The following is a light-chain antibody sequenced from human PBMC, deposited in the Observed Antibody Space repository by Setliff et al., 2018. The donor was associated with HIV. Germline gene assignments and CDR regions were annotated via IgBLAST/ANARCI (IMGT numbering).Light chain of an antibody. J-gene: IGLJ1*01. CDR2: EVS. Sequence: QSALAQPASVSGSPGQSITISCTGNSRDVGGYNYVSWYQQHPGKAPKLMIYEVSNRPSGVSNRFSGSKSGNTASLTISGLQAEDEADYYCSSYTNSGTLRVFGTGTKVT. CDR3: SSYTNSGTLRV. CDR1: SRDVGGYNY. V-gene: IGLV2-14*01.